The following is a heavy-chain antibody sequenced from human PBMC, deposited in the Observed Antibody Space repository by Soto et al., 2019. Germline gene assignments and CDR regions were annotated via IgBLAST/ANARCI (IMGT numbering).Heavy chain of an antibody. J-gene: IGHJ4*02. V-gene: IGHV4-30-4*01. CDR2: IYYSGST. Sequence: PSETLSLTCTVPGGSISSGDYYWCWIRQPPGKGLEWIGYIYYSGSTYYNPSLKSRVTISVDTSKNQFSLKLSSVTAADTALYYCARGSYYYDRSGYYHYWGQGTLVTVSS. D-gene: IGHD3-22*01. CDR3: ARGSYYYDRSGYYHY. CDR1: GGSISSGDYY.